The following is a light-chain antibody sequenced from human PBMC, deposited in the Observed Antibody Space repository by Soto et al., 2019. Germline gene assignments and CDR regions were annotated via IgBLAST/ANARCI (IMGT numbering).Light chain of an antibody. CDR2: GAS. J-gene: IGKJ1*01. Sequence: ETVLTQSPDTLSLSPGERATLSCRASQSINSNYFAWYQHKPGQGPRVLIYGASARATGIPDRFSGSGSGTDFTLTITRLEPEDFAVYYCQQYDNSPPTFGQGTKVEMK. V-gene: IGKV3-20*01. CDR3: QQYDNSPPT. CDR1: QSINSNY.